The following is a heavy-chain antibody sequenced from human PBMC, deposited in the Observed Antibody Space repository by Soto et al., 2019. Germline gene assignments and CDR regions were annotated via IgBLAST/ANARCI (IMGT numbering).Heavy chain of an antibody. CDR2: ISYDGSHK. D-gene: IGHD3-10*01. V-gene: IGHV3-30*18. Sequence: GSPRLSCSAPWFTCRSYGLHWVRPAPGKGVAWVAVISYDGSHKSYADSVKGRFTISRDNSKNTLYLQMNSLRAEDTAVYYCAKGPPYGSGSYYYYGMDVWGQGTTVTVSS. CDR3: AKGPPYGSGSYYYYGMDV. CDR1: WFTCRSYG. J-gene: IGHJ6*02.